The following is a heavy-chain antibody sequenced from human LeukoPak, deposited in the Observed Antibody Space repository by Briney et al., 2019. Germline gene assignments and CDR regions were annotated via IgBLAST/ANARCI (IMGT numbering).Heavy chain of an antibody. CDR3: ARGLVATVVDV. V-gene: IGHV3-21*01. CDR1: GFTFSSYS. Sequence: GGSLRLSCAASGFTFSSYSMNWVRQAPGKGLEWVSSISSSSSYIYYADSVKGRFTISRDNAKNSLYLQMNSLRAEDTAVYYCARGLVATVVDVWGKGTTVTVSS. D-gene: IGHD5-12*01. CDR2: ISSSSSYI. J-gene: IGHJ6*04.